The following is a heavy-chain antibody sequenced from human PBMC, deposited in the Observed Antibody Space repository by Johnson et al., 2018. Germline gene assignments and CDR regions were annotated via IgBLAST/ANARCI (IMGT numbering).Heavy chain of an antibody. CDR1: GFAFSSYV. J-gene: IGHJ3*02. D-gene: IGHD3-22*01. V-gene: IGHV3-NL1*01. CDR3: AKDKEGYYDSSGYSTGAFDI. CDR2: IYSGGST. Sequence: QVQLVQSGGGVVQPGRSLRLSCAASGFAFSSYVMHWVRQAPGKGLEWVSVIYSGGSTYYADSVKGRFTISRDHSKKTLYLQMNSLRAEDTAVYYCAKDKEGYYDSSGYSTGAFDIWGQGTMVTVSS.